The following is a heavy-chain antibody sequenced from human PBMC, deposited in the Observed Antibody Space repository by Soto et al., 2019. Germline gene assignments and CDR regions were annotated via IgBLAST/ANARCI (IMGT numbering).Heavy chain of an antibody. Sequence: SETLSLTCTLSGYSISRGSYWAWIRQPPGKGPECIASIYHGGTTFYNPSLKSRITISVDTSNNQFYLKLTPVTAADTAVYYYARVHVMVVAGSTLVYWGHGTLVTVST. V-gene: IGHV4-38-2*02. CDR1: GYSISRGSY. CDR3: ARVHVMVVAGSTLVY. D-gene: IGHD6-19*01. CDR2: IYHGGTT. J-gene: IGHJ4*01.